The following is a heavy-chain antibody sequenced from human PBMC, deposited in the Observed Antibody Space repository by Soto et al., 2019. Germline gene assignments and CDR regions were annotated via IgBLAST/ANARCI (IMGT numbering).Heavy chain of an antibody. Sequence: EVQLVESGGGLVKPGGSLSLSCAASGLTFRNPGMNWVPRAPGKGLEWVGGIKGKIDGGTTDYAAPVKGRFTISRDDSKNTLYLQMNSLKTEDTAVYYCTTDLADYFDYWGQGTLVTVSS. CDR3: TTDLADYFDY. V-gene: IGHV3-15*07. J-gene: IGHJ4*02. CDR2: IKGKIDGGTT. CDR1: GLTFRNPG.